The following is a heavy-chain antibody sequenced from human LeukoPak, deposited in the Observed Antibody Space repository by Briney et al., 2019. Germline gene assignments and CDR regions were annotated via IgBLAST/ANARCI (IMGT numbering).Heavy chain of an antibody. CDR2: INPNSGST. V-gene: IGHV1-2*02. CDR3: AGHVDLDAFDI. J-gene: IGHJ3*02. CDR1: GYTFTGYY. Sequence: ASVKVSCKASGYTFTGYYMHWVRQAPGQGLEWMGWINPNSGSTNYAQKFQGRVTMTRDTSISTAYMELSRLRSDDTAVYYCAGHVDLDAFDIWGQGTMVTVSS. D-gene: IGHD5-12*01.